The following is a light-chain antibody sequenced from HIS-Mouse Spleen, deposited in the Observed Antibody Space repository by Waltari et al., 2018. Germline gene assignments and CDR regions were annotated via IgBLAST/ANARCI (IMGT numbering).Light chain of an antibody. V-gene: IGLV3-21*03. CDR3: QVWDSSSDHVV. CDR1: NIGSKS. Sequence: SYVLTQPPSVPEAPGKTASITCGGNNIGSKSVHWYQQKPGQAPVLVVYDDSDRPSGSPERFSGSNSGNTATLTISSVEAGDEADYYCQVWDSSSDHVVFGGGTKLTVL. J-gene: IGLJ2*01. CDR2: DDS.